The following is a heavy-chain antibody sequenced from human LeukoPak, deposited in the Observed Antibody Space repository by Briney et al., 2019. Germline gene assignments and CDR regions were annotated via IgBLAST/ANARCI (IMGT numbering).Heavy chain of an antibody. J-gene: IGHJ6*02. Sequence: PGGSLRLSCAASGFTFSDYYMSWIRQAPGKGLEWVSYISSSGSTIYYADSVKGRFTISRDNAKNSLYLQMNSLRSEDTAVYYCARARYDFWSGYPDYYYYGMDVWGQGTTVTVSS. CDR3: ARARYDFWSGYPDYYYYGMDV. V-gene: IGHV3-11*01. CDR2: ISSSGSTI. D-gene: IGHD3-3*01. CDR1: GFTFSDYY.